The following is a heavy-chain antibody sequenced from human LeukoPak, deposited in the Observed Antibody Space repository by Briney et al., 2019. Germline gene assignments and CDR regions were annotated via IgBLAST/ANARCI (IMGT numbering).Heavy chain of an antibody. J-gene: IGHJ6*03. D-gene: IGHD3-16*01. CDR3: SRASRLIRYYYYYMDF. Sequence: ASVKVSCKTSGGTFNKSAISWVRQAPGQGVEWLGGIMPLFGTASYAQKFQGIVTITKDESTRTVYFQLTSLTSDDTAVYYCSRASRLIRYYYYYMDFWGKGTTVTVSS. CDR1: GGTFNKSA. CDR2: IMPLFGTA. V-gene: IGHV1-69*05.